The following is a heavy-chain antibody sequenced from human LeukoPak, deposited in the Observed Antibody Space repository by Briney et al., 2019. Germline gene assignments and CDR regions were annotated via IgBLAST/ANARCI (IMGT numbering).Heavy chain of an antibody. J-gene: IGHJ4*02. CDR2: IYYSGST. CDR1: GGSISSYY. CDR3: AIVGYYDSSGYNYFDY. Sequence: SETLSLTCNVSGGSISSYYWSWIRQPPWKGLESIGYIYYSGSTNYNPSLKSRVTISVDTSKDQLSPKLRSVTAADTAVYYCAIVGYYDSSGYNYFDYWGQATMVTVCS. D-gene: IGHD3-22*01. V-gene: IGHV4-59*01.